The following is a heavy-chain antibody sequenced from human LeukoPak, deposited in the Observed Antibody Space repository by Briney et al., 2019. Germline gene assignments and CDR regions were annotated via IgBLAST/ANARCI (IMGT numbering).Heavy chain of an antibody. CDR3: ARHTFEDYGSLDY. D-gene: IGHD3-10*01. CDR2: IYYSGST. V-gene: IGHV4-39*01. Sequence: SETLSLTCTVSGGSISSSSYSWGWIRQPPGKGLEWIGSIYYSGSTYYNPSLKSRVTISVDTSKNQFSLKLSSVTAADTAVYYCARHTFEDYGSLDYWGQGTLVTVSS. J-gene: IGHJ4*02. CDR1: GGSISSSSYS.